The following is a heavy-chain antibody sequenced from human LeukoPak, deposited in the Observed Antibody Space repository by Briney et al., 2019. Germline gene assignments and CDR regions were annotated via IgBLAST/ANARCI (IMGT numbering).Heavy chain of an antibody. J-gene: IGHJ4*02. CDR1: GGTFSSYA. CDR2: IIPIFGTA. D-gene: IGHD6-25*01. Sequence: ASVEVSCKASGGTFSSYAISWVRQAPGQGLEWMGGIIPIFGTANYAQKFQGRVTITTDESTSTAYMELSSLRSEDTAVYYCARSRPLRGPFDYWGQGTLVTVSS. CDR3: ARSRPLRGPFDY. V-gene: IGHV1-69*05.